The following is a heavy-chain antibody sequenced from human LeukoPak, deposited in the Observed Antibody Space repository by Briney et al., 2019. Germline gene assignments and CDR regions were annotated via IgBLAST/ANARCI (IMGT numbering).Heavy chain of an antibody. CDR2: ISGSGAAT. V-gene: IGHV3-23*01. Sequence: GGSLRLSCAASGFTFSTYNMNWVRQAPGKGLEWVSAISGSGAATFNADSVKGRFTISRDNSKNTLYLQMNSLRAEDTAVYYCAKDLSSGWYPYYLDFWGRGTLVTVSS. J-gene: IGHJ4*02. CDR1: GFTFSTYN. CDR3: AKDLSSGWYPYYLDF. D-gene: IGHD6-19*01.